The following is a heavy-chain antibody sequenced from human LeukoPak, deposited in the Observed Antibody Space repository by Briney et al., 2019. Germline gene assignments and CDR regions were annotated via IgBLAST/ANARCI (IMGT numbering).Heavy chain of an antibody. D-gene: IGHD3-10*01. J-gene: IGHJ4*02. CDR2: ISGSGGST. Sequence: PGGSLRLSCAASGFTFSSYAMSGVRQAPGKGLEWVSAISGSGGSTYYADSVKGRFTISRDNSKNTLYLQMNSLRAEDTAVYYCASELWFGEYFDYWGQGTLVTVSS. CDR3: ASELWFGEYFDY. CDR1: GFTFSSYA. V-gene: IGHV3-23*01.